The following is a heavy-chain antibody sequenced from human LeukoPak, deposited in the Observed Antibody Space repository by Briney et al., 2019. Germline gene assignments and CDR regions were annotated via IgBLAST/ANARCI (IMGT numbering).Heavy chain of an antibody. CDR3: AKDRYSSGWYSY. J-gene: IGHJ4*02. V-gene: IGHV3-23*01. Sequence: TGGSLRLSCAASGFTFSSYAMGWVRQAPGKGLEWVSAISGSGGSTYYADSVKGRFTISRDNSKNTLYLQMNSLRAEDTAVYYCAKDRYSSGWYSYWGQGTLVTVSS. CDR2: ISGSGGST. CDR1: GFTFSSYA. D-gene: IGHD6-19*01.